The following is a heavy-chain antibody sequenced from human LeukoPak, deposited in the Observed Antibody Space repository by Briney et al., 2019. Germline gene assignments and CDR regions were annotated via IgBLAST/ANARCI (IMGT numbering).Heavy chain of an antibody. V-gene: IGHV4-39*07. CDR1: GGSISSGSYY. D-gene: IGHD2-2*01. J-gene: IGHJ4*02. CDR3: ARVVAMPFNYFES. CDR2: MHYSGNT. Sequence: SETLSLTCTVSGGSISSGSYYWGWIRQPPGKGLEYIGSMHYSGNTYCNPSLKSRVTISLDKSKNQFSLTLTSVTTADTAVYYCARVVAMPFNYFESWGQGTLVAVSS.